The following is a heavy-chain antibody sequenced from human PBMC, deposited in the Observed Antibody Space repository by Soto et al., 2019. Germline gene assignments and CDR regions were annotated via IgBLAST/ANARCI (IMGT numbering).Heavy chain of an antibody. CDR1: GYTFTGYY. CDR2: INPNSGGT. Sequence: ASVKASCKASGYTFTGYYMHWVRQAPGQGLEWMGWINPNSGGTNYAQKFQGWVTMTRDTSISTAYMELSRLRSDDTAVYYCARENIVVVPAAMGYYYYGMDVWGQGTTVTVSS. CDR3: ARENIVVVPAAMGYYYYGMDV. J-gene: IGHJ6*02. V-gene: IGHV1-2*04. D-gene: IGHD2-2*01.